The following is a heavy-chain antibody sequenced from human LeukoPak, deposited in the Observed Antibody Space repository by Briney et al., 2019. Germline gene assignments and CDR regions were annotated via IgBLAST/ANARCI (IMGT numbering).Heavy chain of an antibody. J-gene: IGHJ3*02. CDR2: ISSSTSYM. CDR1: GFTFRSFS. V-gene: IGHV3-21*01. CDR3: ARDTDAFDI. Sequence: GGSLRLSCAASGFTFRSFSMNWVRQAPGKGLEWVSSISSSTSYMYYVDSVKGRFTISRDNAKNSLYLQMNGLRAEDTGIYYCARDTDAFDIWGRGTMVTVSS.